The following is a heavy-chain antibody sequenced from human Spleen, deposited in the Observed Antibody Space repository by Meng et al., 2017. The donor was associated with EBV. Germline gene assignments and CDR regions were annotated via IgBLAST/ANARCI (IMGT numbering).Heavy chain of an antibody. CDR1: GFSLRSNGVG. CDR3: AHWSGWLIPFDP. Sequence: QITLKESGPTLVKPTXTLTLTCTFSGFSLRSNGVGVGWIRQPPGKALEWLALIYWDDDKRYSPSLRSRLTITKDTSKNQVVLRMTNMGPVDTGTYYCAHWSGWLIPFDPWGQGILVTVSS. V-gene: IGHV2-5*02. CDR2: IYWDDDK. D-gene: IGHD6-19*01. J-gene: IGHJ5*02.